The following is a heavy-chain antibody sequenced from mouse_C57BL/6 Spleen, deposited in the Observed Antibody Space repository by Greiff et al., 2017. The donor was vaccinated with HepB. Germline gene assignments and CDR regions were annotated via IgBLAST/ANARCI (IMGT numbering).Heavy chain of an antibody. CDR1: GYTFTSYW. CDR3: ARSSGYDGAWFAY. J-gene: IGHJ3*01. D-gene: IGHD2-2*01. CDR2: INPSNGGT. Sequence: VQLQQPGTELVKPGASVKLSCKASGYTFTSYWMHWVKQRPGQGLEWIGNINPSNGGTNYNEKFKSKATLTVDKSSSTAYMQLSSLTSEDSAVYYCARSSGYDGAWFAYWGQGTLVTVSA. V-gene: IGHV1-53*01.